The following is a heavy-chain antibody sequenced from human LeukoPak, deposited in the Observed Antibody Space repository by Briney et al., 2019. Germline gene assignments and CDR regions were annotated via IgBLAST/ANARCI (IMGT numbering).Heavy chain of an antibody. Sequence: GGPLRLSCEVSGLTFSNVWMHWVRQTPGQGLVWVCRINTAGSTVYADPVKGRFAISRDNAKNKVYLQMNSLRTEDTAVYYCASFRDTDNWGRGTMVTVSS. CDR1: GLTFSNVW. CDR3: ASFRDTDN. CDR2: INTAGST. J-gene: IGHJ3*01. V-gene: IGHV3-74*01. D-gene: IGHD2-21*01.